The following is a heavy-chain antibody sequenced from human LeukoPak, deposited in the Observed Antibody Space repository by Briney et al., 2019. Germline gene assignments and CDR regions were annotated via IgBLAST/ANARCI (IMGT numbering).Heavy chain of an antibody. CDR2: ISSSSSYI. J-gene: IGHJ4*02. Sequence: GGSLRLSCAASGFTFSSYSMNWVRKAPGKGLEWVSSISSSSSYIYYADSVKGRFTISRDNAKNSLYLQMNSLRAEDTAVYYCARDLRGTAMVFDYWGQGTLVTVSS. CDR1: GFTFSSYS. CDR3: ARDLRGTAMVFDY. D-gene: IGHD5-18*01. V-gene: IGHV3-21*01.